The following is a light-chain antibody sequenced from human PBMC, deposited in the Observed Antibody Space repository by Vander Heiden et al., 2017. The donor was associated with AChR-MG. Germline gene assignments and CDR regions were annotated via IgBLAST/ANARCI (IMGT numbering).Light chain of an antibody. CDR1: ALPKQY. CDR3: QSADSSGTYVV. V-gene: IGLV3-25*03. CDR2: KDS. J-gene: IGLJ2*01. Sequence: SYELTQPPSVSVSPGQTARITCSGDALPKQYAYWYQQKPGQAPGLMIYKDSERPSGIPERFSGSSSGTTVTLTISGVQAEDEADYYCQSADSSGTYVVFGGGTKLTVL.